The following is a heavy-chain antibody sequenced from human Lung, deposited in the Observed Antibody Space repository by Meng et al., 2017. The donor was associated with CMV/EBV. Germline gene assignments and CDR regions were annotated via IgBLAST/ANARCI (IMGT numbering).Heavy chain of an antibody. Sequence: ESLKISXATSGFTFSSYSMNWVRQAPGKGLEWVSFISSTSRYIFYADSVKGRFTISRDNAKNSVYIQMNSLRVEDTAVYYCAGAFRGGYYTNDYWGQGTLVTVSS. V-gene: IGHV3-21*01. D-gene: IGHD3-3*01. J-gene: IGHJ4*02. CDR2: ISSTSRYI. CDR3: AGAFRGGYYTNDY. CDR1: GFTFSSYS.